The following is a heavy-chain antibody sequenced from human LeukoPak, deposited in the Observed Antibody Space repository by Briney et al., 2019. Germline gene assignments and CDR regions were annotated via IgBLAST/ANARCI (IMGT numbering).Heavy chain of an antibody. CDR1: GGSISSGDYY. D-gene: IGHD4-23*01. CDR2: IYYSGST. Sequence: SQTLSLTCTVSGGSISSGDYYWSWIRQPPGKGLEWIGYIYYSGSTYYNPFLKSRVTISVDTSKNQFSLKLSSVTAADTAVYYCARGLQGGNSGDAFDIWGQGTMVTVSS. CDR3: ARGLQGGNSGDAFDI. V-gene: IGHV4-30-4*01. J-gene: IGHJ3*02.